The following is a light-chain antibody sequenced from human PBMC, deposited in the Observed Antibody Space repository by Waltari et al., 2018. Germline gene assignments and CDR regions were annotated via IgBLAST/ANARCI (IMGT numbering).Light chain of an antibody. V-gene: IGLV3-25*03. Sequence: SYELTQPPPVSVSPGQTARISCSGDAFPKHYAYWYQQKPGQAPVLLIYKDTERPSGIPERFSGSSSGTTVTLTISGVQAEDEADYYCQSADSSGTYVVFGGGTMLTVL. CDR3: QSADSSGTYVV. CDR2: KDT. CDR1: AFPKHY. J-gene: IGLJ2*01.